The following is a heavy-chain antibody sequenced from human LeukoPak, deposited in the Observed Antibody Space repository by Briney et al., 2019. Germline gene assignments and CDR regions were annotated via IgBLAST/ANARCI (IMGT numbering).Heavy chain of an antibody. CDR1: GFTFSGYA. CDR2: IRYDESDK. D-gene: IGHD3-16*02. Sequence: GGSLRLSCAASGFTFSGYAMHWVRQAPGKGLEWVAFIRYDESDKYYADSVKGRFTISRDNSKNTLYLQMNSLRAEDTAVYYCARVPVSYYFDYWGQGTLVTVSS. J-gene: IGHJ4*02. CDR3: ARVPVSYYFDY. V-gene: IGHV3-30*02.